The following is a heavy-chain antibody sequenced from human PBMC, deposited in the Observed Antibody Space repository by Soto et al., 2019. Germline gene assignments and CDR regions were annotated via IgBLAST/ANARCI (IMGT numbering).Heavy chain of an antibody. V-gene: IGHV4-30-4*01. J-gene: IGHJ4*01. CDR1: GDSINSDYYY. CDR2: ISNNGRT. D-gene: IGHD2-21*01. CDR3: AREWGDCGECSCCRAFFDY. Sequence: SETLSLTCTVSGDSINSDYYYWSWIRQPPGKGLEWIGYISNNGRTNYSPSLKSRITISIDTSKNQFSLRLRSVTAADTAVYYCAREWGDCGECSCCRAFFDYWGLGSLVTVSS.